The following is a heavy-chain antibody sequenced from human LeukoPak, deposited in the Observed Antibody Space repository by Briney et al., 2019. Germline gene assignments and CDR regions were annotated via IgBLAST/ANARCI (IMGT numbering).Heavy chain of an antibody. CDR2: ISSSGSTI. V-gene: IGHV3-48*03. CDR1: GFTFSSYE. D-gene: IGHD1-26*01. Sequence: PGGSPRLSCAASGFTFSSYEMNWVRQAPGKGLEWVSYISSSGSTIYYADSVKGRFTISRDNAKNSLYLQMNSLRAEDTAVYYCARDAVGARVDAFDIWGQGTMVTVSS. CDR3: ARDAVGARVDAFDI. J-gene: IGHJ3*02.